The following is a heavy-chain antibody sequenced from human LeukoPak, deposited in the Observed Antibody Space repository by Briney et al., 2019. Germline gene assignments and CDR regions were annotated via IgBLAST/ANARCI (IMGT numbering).Heavy chain of an antibody. D-gene: IGHD5-12*01. Sequence: SETLSLTCTVSGGSISSSSYYWDWIRESPGKGLEWIGNIYSGASTYYTPSLKSRVTISVDTSKNQFSLKLSSVTAADTAIYFCARHSRSGSGGYENAFDIWGQGTMVTVSS. V-gene: IGHV4-39*01. CDR1: GGSISSSSYY. CDR3: ARHSRSGSGGYENAFDI. J-gene: IGHJ3*02. CDR2: IYSGAST.